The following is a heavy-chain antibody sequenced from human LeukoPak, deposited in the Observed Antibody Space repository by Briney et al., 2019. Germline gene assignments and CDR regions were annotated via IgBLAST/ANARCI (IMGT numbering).Heavy chain of an antibody. CDR3: ARDFDSGGYYLSVSPYYYYGMDV. D-gene: IGHD3-22*01. CDR2: ISAYNGNT. J-gene: IGHJ6*02. V-gene: IGHV1-18*01. Sequence: ASVKVSCKASGYTFTSYGISWVRQAPGQGLEWMGWISAYNGNTNYAQKLQGRVTMTTDTSTSTAYMELRSLRSDDTAVYYCARDFDSGGYYLSVSPYYYYGMDVWGQGTTVTVSS. CDR1: GYTFTSYG.